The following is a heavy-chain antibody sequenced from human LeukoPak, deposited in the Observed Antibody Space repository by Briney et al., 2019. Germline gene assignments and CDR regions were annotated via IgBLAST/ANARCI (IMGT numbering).Heavy chain of an antibody. J-gene: IGHJ4*02. V-gene: IGHV3-23*01. Sequence: PGGSLRLSCAASGLTFSRCAMGWVRLAPGKGREWVSTIGGSGDSTYYAGSVKGRFTISRDHSKNTLYLQMNSLRAEDTAVYYCAARPPIIVGGPFDYWGQGILVTVSS. CDR3: AARPPIIVGGPFDY. D-gene: IGHD2/OR15-2a*01. CDR2: IGGSGDST. CDR1: GLTFSRCA.